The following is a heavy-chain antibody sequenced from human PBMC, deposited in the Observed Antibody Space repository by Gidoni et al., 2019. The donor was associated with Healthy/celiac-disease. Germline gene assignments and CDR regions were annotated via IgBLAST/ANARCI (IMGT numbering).Heavy chain of an antibody. CDR2: ISSSSRYI. CDR3: ARERPQGVLMVYAIGGRADAFDI. J-gene: IGHJ3*02. V-gene: IGHV3-21*01. Sequence: EVQLVESGGGLVKPGGSLRLSCAASGFTFSSYSMNWVRQAPGKGLEWVSSISSSSRYIYYADSVKGRFTISRDNAKNSLYLQMNSLRAEDTAVYYCARERPQGVLMVYAIGGRADAFDIWGQGTMVTVSS. CDR1: GFTFSSYS. D-gene: IGHD2-8*01.